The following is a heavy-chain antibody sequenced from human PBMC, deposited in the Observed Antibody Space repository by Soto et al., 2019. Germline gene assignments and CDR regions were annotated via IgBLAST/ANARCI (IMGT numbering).Heavy chain of an antibody. J-gene: IGHJ4*02. D-gene: IGHD3-22*01. CDR3: AKDPDRYYYDSSGYFDY. Sequence: GGSLRLSCAASGFTFSSYGMHWVRQAPGKGLEWVAVISYDGSNKYYADSVKGRFTISRDNSKNTLYLQMNSLRAEDTAVYYCAKDPDRYYYDSSGYFDYWGQGTLVTVSS. CDR2: ISYDGSNK. V-gene: IGHV3-30*18. CDR1: GFTFSSYG.